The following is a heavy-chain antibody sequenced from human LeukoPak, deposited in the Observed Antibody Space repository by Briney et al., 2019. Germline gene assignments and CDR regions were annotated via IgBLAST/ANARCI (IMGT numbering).Heavy chain of an antibody. D-gene: IGHD3-22*01. Sequence: SETLSLTCNVSGGSISSSSYYWGWIRQAPGKGLEWIGGIYYSGSTYYNPSLNSRVTISVDTSKNQFSLKLSSMTAADTAVYFCASPSGYYSYFDYWGQGTLVTVSS. CDR2: IYYSGST. V-gene: IGHV4-39*01. CDR1: GGSISSSSYY. J-gene: IGHJ4*02. CDR3: ASPSGYYSYFDY.